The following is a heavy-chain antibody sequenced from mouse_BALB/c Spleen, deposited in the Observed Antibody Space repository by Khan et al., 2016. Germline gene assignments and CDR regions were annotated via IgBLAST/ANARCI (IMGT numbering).Heavy chain of an antibody. V-gene: IGHV3-2*02. CDR2: ISYSGST. CDR3: ARSIMAN. J-gene: IGHJ2*01. CDR1: GDSITSDYA. Sequence: EVQLVESGPGLVKPSQSLSLTCTVTGDSITSDYAWNWIRQFPGNKLEWMGYISYSGSTSYNPSHKSRISITRDTSKNQFFLQLNSVPTEDTATYYCARSIMANWGQGTTLTVSS.